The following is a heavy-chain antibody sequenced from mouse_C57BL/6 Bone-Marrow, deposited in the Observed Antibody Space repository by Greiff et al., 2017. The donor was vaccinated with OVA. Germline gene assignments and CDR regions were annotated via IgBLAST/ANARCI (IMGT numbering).Heavy chain of an antibody. J-gene: IGHJ3*01. CDR2: IWSGGST. D-gene: IGHD3-2*02. Sequence: QVQLKESGPGLVQPSQSLSITCTVSGFSLTSYGVHWVRQSPGKGLEWLGVIWSGGSTDYNAAFISRLSISKDNSKSQVFFKMNSLQADDTAIYYCASRGTAQAFAYWGQGTLVTVSA. CDR1: GFSLTSYG. V-gene: IGHV2-2*01. CDR3: ASRGTAQAFAY.